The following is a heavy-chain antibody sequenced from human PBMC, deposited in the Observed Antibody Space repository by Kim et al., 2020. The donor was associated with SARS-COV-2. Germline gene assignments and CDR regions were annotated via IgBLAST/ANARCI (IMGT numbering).Heavy chain of an antibody. CDR3: ARFIVGATFDY. V-gene: IGHV5-10-1*01. D-gene: IGHD1-26*01. CDR2: IDPSDSYT. CDR1: GNSFTNYW. J-gene: IGHJ4*02. Sequence: GESLKISCKGSGNSFTNYWITWVRQMPGKGLEWMGRIDPSDSYTNYSPSFQGHVTISADKSITTAYLQWSSLKASDTAMYYCARFIVGATFDYWGQGTLVTVSS.